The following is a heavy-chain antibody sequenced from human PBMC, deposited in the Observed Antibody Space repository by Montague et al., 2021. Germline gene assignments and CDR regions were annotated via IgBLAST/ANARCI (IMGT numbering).Heavy chain of an antibody. CDR1: GGSLDGFY. CDR2: TNHRGIS. J-gene: IGHJ4*02. V-gene: IGHV4-34*01. D-gene: IGHD5-12*01. CDR3: ARYLTGGYDE. Sequence: SETLSLTCAVYGGSLDGFYWTWIRQPPGKGLEWIGETNHRGISSYNPALKGRVTLSAKTSRNQFSLRVTSVTAADTAVYFCARYLTGGYDEWGRGTLVTVSS.